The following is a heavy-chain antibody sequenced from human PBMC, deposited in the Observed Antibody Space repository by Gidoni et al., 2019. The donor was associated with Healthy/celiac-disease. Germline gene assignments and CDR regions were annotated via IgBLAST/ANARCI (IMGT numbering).Heavy chain of an antibody. V-gene: IGHV3-23*01. D-gene: IGHD3-10*01. CDR2: ISGSGGST. CDR1: GFTFSSSA. J-gene: IGHJ4*02. CDR3: AKDYYGSGSYYNVRDKSDVVLDY. Sequence: EVQLLESGGGLVQPGGSLRLSCAASGFTFSSSAMSWVRQAPGKGLEWVSAISGSGGSTYYADSVKGRFTISRDNSKNTLYLQMNSLRAEDTAVYYCAKDYYGSGSYYNVRDKSDVVLDYWGQGTLVTVSS.